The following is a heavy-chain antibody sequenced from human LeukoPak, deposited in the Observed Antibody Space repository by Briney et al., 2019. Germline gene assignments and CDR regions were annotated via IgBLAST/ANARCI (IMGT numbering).Heavy chain of an antibody. CDR1: GGSISSGGYY. CDR2: IYHSGST. J-gene: IGHJ4*02. D-gene: IGHD3-22*01. V-gene: IGHV4-30-2*01. CDR3: ARIDYYDSSGYYPDY. Sequence: ASQTLSLTCTVSGGSISSGGYYWSWIRQPPGKGLEWIGYIYHSGSTYYNPSLKSRVTISVDRSKNQFSLKLSSVTAADTAVYYCARIDYYDSSGYYPDYWGQGTLVTVSS.